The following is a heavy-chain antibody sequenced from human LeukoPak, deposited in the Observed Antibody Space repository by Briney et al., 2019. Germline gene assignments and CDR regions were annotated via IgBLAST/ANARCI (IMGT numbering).Heavy chain of an antibody. V-gene: IGHV1-8*01. CDR2: MDPNSGNT. CDR1: GYTFTSYD. J-gene: IGHJ4*02. CDR3: ARQTTVTTGDY. Sequence: ASVKVSCKASGYTFTSYDINWVRQATGQGLEWMGWMDPNSGNTGYAQKFQGRVTMTRNTSTSTAYMELSSLRSEDTAVYYCARQTTVTTGDYWGQGTLVTVSS. D-gene: IGHD4-17*01.